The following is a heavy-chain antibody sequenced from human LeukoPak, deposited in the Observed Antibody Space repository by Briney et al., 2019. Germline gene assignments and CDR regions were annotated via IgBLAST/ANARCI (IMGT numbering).Heavy chain of an antibody. V-gene: IGHV3-30*02. CDR1: GFTFSSYG. Sequence: GGSLRLSCAASGFTFSSYGMHWVRQTPGKGLEWVAFIRYDGSNKYYADSVKGRFTISRDNSKNTLYLQMNSLRAEDTAVYYCAKSMVSLYGMDVWGQGTTVTVSS. CDR2: IRYDGSNK. D-gene: IGHD5-18*01. J-gene: IGHJ6*02. CDR3: AKSMVSLYGMDV.